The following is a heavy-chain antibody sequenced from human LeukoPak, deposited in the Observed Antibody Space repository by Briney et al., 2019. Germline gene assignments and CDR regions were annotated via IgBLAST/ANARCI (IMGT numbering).Heavy chain of an antibody. CDR2: FCYSEST. CDR1: GGSISNSNYC. V-gene: IGHV4-39*01. D-gene: IGHD6-19*01. CDR3: ATGGGMAVSHI. J-gene: IGHJ4*02. Sequence: SETLSLTCAVSGGSISNSNYCWGWIRQSPGKGLEWIGSFCYSESTHYNPSLKSRITISVDTSKNQFSLKLRFVTAADTAVYFCATGGGMAVSHIWGQATLVTVSS.